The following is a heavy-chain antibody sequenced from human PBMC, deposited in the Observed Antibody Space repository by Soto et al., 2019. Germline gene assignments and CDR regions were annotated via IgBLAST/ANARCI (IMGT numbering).Heavy chain of an antibody. D-gene: IGHD1-7*01. Sequence: QVQLVESGGGVVQPGRSLRHSCASSGFTFTSYAMHWVRQAPGKGLEWVAVISNDGSNYYYADSVRGRFTLSRDNPKNTLFLQTSSLRGEDWGMYYCARGTTLAVFDYGMDVWGKGTTVTVSS. CDR3: ARGTTLAVFDYGMDV. V-gene: IGHV3-30-3*01. J-gene: IGHJ6*04. CDR1: GFTFTSYA. CDR2: ISNDGSNY.